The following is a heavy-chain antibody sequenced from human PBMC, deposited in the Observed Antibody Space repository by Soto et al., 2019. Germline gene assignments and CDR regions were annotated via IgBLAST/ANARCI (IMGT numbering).Heavy chain of an antibody. D-gene: IGHD2-8*02. CDR3: ARVGVGYYEFDY. Sequence: EVQLVESGGALVQPGGSLRLSCAASGFTFSSYWMHWVRQVPGEGLVWVSRIKTDGSSTSYADSVKGRFTISRDNAKNTMYLRVNNLGAEDTAVYYCARVGVGYYEFDYWGQGTLVTVSS. CDR1: GFTFSSYW. V-gene: IGHV3-74*01. J-gene: IGHJ4*02. CDR2: IKTDGSST.